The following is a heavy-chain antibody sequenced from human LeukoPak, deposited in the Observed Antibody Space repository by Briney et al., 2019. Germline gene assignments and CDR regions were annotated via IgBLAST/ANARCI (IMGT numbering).Heavy chain of an antibody. CDR1: GGTFSSYA. Sequence: SVKVSCKASGGTFSSYAISWVRQAPGQGLEWMGGIIPIFGTANYAQKFQGRVTITVDESTSTVYMELSSLRSEDTAVYYCAREPPPDSSGPTGWGQGTLVTVSS. V-gene: IGHV1-69*13. CDR3: AREPPPDSSGPTG. D-gene: IGHD6-19*01. J-gene: IGHJ4*02. CDR2: IIPIFGTA.